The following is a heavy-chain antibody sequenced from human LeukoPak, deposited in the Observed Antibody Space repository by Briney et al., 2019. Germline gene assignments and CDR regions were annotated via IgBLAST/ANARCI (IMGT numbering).Heavy chain of an antibody. CDR1: GYSFASYW. J-gene: IGHJ4*02. CDR3: ARHLSSISSCPNY. V-gene: IGHV5-51*01. D-gene: IGHD2-2*01. Sequence: GESLKISCKGSGYSFASYWIAWVRQMPGKGLEWMGGIYPGNSDITYSPSFQGQVTISADKSVSTAYLHWSSLKASDTAIYYCARHLSSISSCPNYWGRGTLVTVSS. CDR2: IYPGNSDI.